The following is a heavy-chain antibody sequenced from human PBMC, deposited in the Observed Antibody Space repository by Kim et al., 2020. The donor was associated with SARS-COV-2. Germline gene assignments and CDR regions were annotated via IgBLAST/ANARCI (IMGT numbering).Heavy chain of an antibody. CDR1: GFIFSGYG. CDR2: ISGGSSMT. Sequence: GGSLRLSCAASGFIFSGYGINWVRQAPGKGLEWVSYISGGSSMTYYPDSVKGRFTVSRNNAEKSLYLQMNSLRDEDTAVYFCARGGGHSSAWSLSYFD. V-gene: IGHV3-48*02. CDR3: ARGGGHSSAWSLSYFD. D-gene: IGHD6-19*01. J-gene: IGHJ4*01.